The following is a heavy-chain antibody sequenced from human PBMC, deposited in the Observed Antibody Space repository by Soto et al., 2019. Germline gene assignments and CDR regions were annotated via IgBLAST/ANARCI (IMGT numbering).Heavy chain of an antibody. CDR2: INSGGNT. CDR1: GFTFSTYA. CDR3: AKRVLRGNYYMDV. Sequence: GGSLRLSCAASGFTFSTYAMNWVRQAPGKGLEWVSGINSGGNTYYADSVKGHFTISRDNSKNTLYLQMNSLRAEDTAVYYCAKRVLRGNYYMDVWGKGTTVTISS. D-gene: IGHD3-16*01. J-gene: IGHJ6*03. V-gene: IGHV3-23*01.